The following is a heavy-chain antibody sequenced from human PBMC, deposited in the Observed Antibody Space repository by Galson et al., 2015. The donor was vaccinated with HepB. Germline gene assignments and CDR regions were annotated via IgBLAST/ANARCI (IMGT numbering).Heavy chain of an antibody. CDR2: INAGNGNT. Sequence: SVKVSCKASGYTFTSYAMHWVRQAPGQRLEWMGWINAGNGNTKYSQKFQGRVTITRDASASTAYMELSSLRSEDTAVYYCARGWQELLGTRNFDYWGQGTLVTVSS. CDR1: GYTFTSYA. CDR3: ARGWQELLGTRNFDY. V-gene: IGHV1-3*01. J-gene: IGHJ4*02. D-gene: IGHD1-26*01.